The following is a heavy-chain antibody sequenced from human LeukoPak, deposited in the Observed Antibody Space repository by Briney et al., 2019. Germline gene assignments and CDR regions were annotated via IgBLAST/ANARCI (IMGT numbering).Heavy chain of an antibody. D-gene: IGHD6-13*01. CDR3: ARGVAAAGTDFDY. J-gene: IGHJ4*02. Sequence: GGSLRLSCAASGFTFSSYGMHWVRQAPGKGLEWVAVISYDGSNKYYADSVKGRFTISRDNAKRSLHLQMNSLRAEDTAVYYCARGVAAAGTDFDYWGQGTLVTVSS. CDR1: GFTFSSYG. V-gene: IGHV3-30*03. CDR2: ISYDGSNK.